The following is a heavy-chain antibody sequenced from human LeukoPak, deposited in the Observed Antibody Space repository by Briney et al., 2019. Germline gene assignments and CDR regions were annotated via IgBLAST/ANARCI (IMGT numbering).Heavy chain of an antibody. Sequence: GGSLTLSCAASGFTFSSYVMSWVRQAPGKGLEWVSAISGSGGSTYYADSVKGRFTISRDNSKNTLYLQMNSLRAEDTAVYYCAKGKIAAAGMGDYWGQGTLVSVSS. CDR3: AKGKIAAAGMGDY. CDR2: ISGSGGST. CDR1: GFTFSSYV. V-gene: IGHV3-23*01. J-gene: IGHJ4*02. D-gene: IGHD6-13*01.